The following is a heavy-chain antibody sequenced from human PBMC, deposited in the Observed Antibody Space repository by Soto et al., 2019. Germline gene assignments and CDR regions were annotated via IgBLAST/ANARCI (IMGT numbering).Heavy chain of an antibody. D-gene: IGHD3-22*01. V-gene: IGHV4-61*01. CDR1: GGSVRSGSYY. Sequence: SETLSLTCSVSGGSVRSGSYYWTWIRQPPGKGLEWIGYIYQSGTTNYNASLKSRVTISIDTSKNQLFLKLNSVTAADTAVYYCARDSSGRHDYWGQGTLVTVSS. CDR2: IYQSGTT. J-gene: IGHJ4*02. CDR3: ARDSSGRHDY.